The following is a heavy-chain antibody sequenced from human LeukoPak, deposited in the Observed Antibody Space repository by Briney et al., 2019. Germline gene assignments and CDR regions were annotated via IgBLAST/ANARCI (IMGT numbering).Heavy chain of an antibody. V-gene: IGHV3-30*18. Sequence: GGSLRLSCAASGFTFTTYGMSWVRQAPGKGLDWVAAISYDGKNKHYTDSVKGRFTLSRDNSKNTLYLQMTRLRGDDTAVYYCAKRGDFTGTDCYYFDYWGQGTSVTVSS. D-gene: IGHD2-21*02. CDR2: ISYDGKNK. CDR3: AKRGDFTGTDCYYFDY. CDR1: GFTFTTYG. J-gene: IGHJ4*02.